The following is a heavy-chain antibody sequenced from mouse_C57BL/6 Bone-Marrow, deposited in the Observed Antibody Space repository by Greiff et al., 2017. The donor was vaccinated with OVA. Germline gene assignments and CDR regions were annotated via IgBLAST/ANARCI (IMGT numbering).Heavy chain of an antibody. CDR2: ISDGGSYT. D-gene: IGHD1-1*01. CDR1: GFNFSSYA. CDR3: ARSYYDSSYVGY. J-gene: IGHJ2*01. Sequence: EVQLVESGGGLVKPGGSLKLSCAASGFNFSSYAMPWVRQTPEKRLEWVATISDGGSYTYYPATVKVRFTISRDNAKNNLYLQMSHLKSEDTAMYYFARSYYDSSYVGYWGQGTTLTVSS. V-gene: IGHV5-4*01.